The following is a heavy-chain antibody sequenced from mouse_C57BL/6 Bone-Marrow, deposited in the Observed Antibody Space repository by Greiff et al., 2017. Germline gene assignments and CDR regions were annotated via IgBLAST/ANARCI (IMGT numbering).Heavy chain of an antibody. V-gene: IGHV1-54*01. Sequence: QVQLQQSGAELVRPGTSVKVSCKASGYAFTNYLIEWVKQRPGQGLEWIGVINPGSGGTNYNEKFKGKATLTADKSSSTAYMQLSSLTSEDSAVYFCARRGWDFDGYYWYFDVWGTGTTVTVSS. CDR2: INPGSGGT. D-gene: IGHD2-3*01. CDR3: ARRGWDFDGYYWYFDV. CDR1: GYAFTNYL. J-gene: IGHJ1*03.